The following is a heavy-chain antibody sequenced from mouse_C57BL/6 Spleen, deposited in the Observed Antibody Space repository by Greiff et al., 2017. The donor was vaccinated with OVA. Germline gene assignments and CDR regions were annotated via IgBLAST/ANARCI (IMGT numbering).Heavy chain of an antibody. J-gene: IGHJ2*01. V-gene: IGHV1-69*01. CDR2: IDPSDSYT. CDR1: GYTFTSYW. Sequence: QVQLQQPGAELVMPGASVKLSCKASGYTFTSYWMHWVKQRPGQGLEWIGEIDPSDSYTNYNQKFKGKSTLTVDKSSSTAYMQLSSLTSEDSAVYYCARLRGDYDNCDYWGQGTTLTVSS. CDR3: ARLRGDYDNCDY. D-gene: IGHD2-4*01.